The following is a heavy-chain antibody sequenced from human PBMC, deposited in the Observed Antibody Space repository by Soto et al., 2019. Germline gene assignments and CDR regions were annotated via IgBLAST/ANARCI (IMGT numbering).Heavy chain of an antibody. V-gene: IGHV4-39*07. CDR3: ARAAPARGVDD. J-gene: IGHJ4*02. D-gene: IGHD3-10*01. Sequence: QLQLQESGPGLVKPSETLSLTCTVSGGSISSSSYYWGWIRQPPGKGLEWSGSIYYSGSTYYNPSLKSRVTISVDTSKNQFSLKLSSVTAADTAVYYCARAAPARGVDDWGQGTLVTVSS. CDR2: IYYSGST. CDR1: GGSISSSSYY.